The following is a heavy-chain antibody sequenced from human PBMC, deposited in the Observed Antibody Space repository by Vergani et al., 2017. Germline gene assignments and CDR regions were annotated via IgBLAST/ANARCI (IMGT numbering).Heavy chain of an antibody. D-gene: IGHD3-16*02. CDR2: IYHSGSS. Sequence: QVQLQESGPGLVKPSETLSLTCTVSGYSISIAYFWGWIRQPPGKGLEWIGSIYHSGSSFYTPSLKSRATISVHTSRNQFSLQLTSVTAADSALYFCASIARAPTRRNPPPDYWGQGILVTVSS. CDR1: GYSISIAYF. V-gene: IGHV4-38-2*02. J-gene: IGHJ4*02. CDR3: ASIARAPTRRNPPPDY.